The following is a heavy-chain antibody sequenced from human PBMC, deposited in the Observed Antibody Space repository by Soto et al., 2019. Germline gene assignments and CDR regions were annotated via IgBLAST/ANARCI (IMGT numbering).Heavy chain of an antibody. Sequence: PGGTLRLSCVASGFTFTNYYMSWIRQAPGKGLEWVSYISSSGSTIYYADSVKGRFTVSSDNSKNTLYLQKNSLRAEDTAVYYCVREGEGTTDTRRALGYCRQATLVRVS. J-gene: IGHJ4*02. D-gene: IGHD3-16*01. CDR1: GFTFTNYY. V-gene: IGHV3-11*04. CDR3: VREGEGTTDTRRALGY. CDR2: ISSSGSTI.